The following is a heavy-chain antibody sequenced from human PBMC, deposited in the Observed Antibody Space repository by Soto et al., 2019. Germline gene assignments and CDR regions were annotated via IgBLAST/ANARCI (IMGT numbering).Heavy chain of an antibody. V-gene: IGHV3-23*01. D-gene: IGHD3-16*02. Sequence: PGGSLRLSCAASGFTFSSYAMSWVRQAPGKGLEWVSAISGSGGSTYYADSVKGRFTISRDNSKNTLYLQMNSLRAEDTAVYYCAKDPPSGGVIVNYFDYWGQGTLVTVSS. CDR1: GFTFSSYA. J-gene: IGHJ4*02. CDR3: AKDPPSGGVIVNYFDY. CDR2: ISGSGGST.